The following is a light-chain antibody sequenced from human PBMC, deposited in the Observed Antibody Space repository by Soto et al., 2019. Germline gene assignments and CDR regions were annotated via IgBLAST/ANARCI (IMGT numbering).Light chain of an antibody. J-gene: IGKJ5*01. CDR1: QSISNY. CDR3: QQTYSNPIT. V-gene: IGKV1-39*01. CDR2: AAS. Sequence: DIQMTQSPSSLSASVGDRVTIACRASQSISNYLNWYQQRPGKAPKLLIYAASSLQSGVPSRFSGSGSGTDFTLTISSLQPEDFVTYYCQQTYSNPITFGQGTRLEIK.